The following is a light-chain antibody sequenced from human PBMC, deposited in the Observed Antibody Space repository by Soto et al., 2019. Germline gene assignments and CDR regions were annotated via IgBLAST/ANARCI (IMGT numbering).Light chain of an antibody. Sequence: AIRMTQSPSSLSASTGDRVTITCRASQGISSYLAWYQQKPGKAPKLLIYAASTLQSGVPSRFSGSGSGTDFTLTISCLQSEDFATYYCQQYYSYPMYTFGKGTKLEIK. J-gene: IGKJ2*01. CDR1: QGISSY. CDR3: QQYYSYPMYT. CDR2: AAS. V-gene: IGKV1-8*01.